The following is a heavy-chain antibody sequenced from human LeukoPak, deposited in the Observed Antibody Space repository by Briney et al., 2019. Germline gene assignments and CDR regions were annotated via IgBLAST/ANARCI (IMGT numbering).Heavy chain of an antibody. CDR2: ISAYNGNT. D-gene: IGHD3-10*01. Sequence: ASVKVSCKASGYTFTSYDISWVRQAPGQGLEWMGWISAYNGNTNYAQKLQGRVTMTTDTSTSTDYMELTSLRSDDTAVYYCARGLSSYGSGSHNWFDPWGQGTLVTVSS. CDR3: ARGLSSYGSGSHNWFDP. CDR1: GYTFTSYD. J-gene: IGHJ5*02. V-gene: IGHV1-18*01.